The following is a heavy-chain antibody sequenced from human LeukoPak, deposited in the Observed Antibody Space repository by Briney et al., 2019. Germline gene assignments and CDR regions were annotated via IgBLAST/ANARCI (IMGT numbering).Heavy chain of an antibody. CDR2: IYPGDSDT. V-gene: IGHV5-51*01. J-gene: IGHJ4*02. Sequence: GESLKISCKGSGYSFTSYWIGWVRQMPGKGLEWMGIIYPGDSDTRYSPSFQGQVAISADKSISTAYLQWSSLKASDTATYYCARQEGDSSGHSSYWGQGTLVTVSS. CDR1: GYSFTSYW. CDR3: ARQEGDSSGHSSY. D-gene: IGHD3-22*01.